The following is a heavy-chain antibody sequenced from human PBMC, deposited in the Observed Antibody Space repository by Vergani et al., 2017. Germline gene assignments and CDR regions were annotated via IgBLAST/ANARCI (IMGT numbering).Heavy chain of an antibody. D-gene: IGHD1-1*01. CDR1: GFTFSNND. Sequence: EVQLLQSGGGLVQPGGSLRLSCTVSGFTFSNNDFHWVRQTAGKGLEWVSSIGVDGDRYYSDSVKGRFTISRDNGQSYLYLDMDNLRVEDTAVYFCAKEFCGTGNCYGWNHLEVWGEGTSVTVSS. V-gene: IGHV3-13*01. CDR3: AKEFCGTGNCYGWNHLEV. CDR2: IGVDGDR. J-gene: IGHJ6*04.